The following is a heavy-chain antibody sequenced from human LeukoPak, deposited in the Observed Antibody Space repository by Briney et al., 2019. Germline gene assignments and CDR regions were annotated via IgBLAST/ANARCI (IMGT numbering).Heavy chain of an antibody. D-gene: IGHD5-18*01. Sequence: GGSLRLSCAASGFSFSGYGMHWVRQAPGKGLEWVAFIQYNGNNKNYTDSVKGRFTISRDNSKNTLYLQMSSLRPEDTAVYYCARRGHGYGSPFDYWGQGTLVTVSS. J-gene: IGHJ4*02. V-gene: IGHV3-30*02. CDR1: GFSFSGYG. CDR2: IQYNGNNK. CDR3: ARRGHGYGSPFDY.